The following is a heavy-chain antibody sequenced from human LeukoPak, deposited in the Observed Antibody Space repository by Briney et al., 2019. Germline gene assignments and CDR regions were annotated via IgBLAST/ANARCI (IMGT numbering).Heavy chain of an antibody. D-gene: IGHD3-3*01. J-gene: IGHJ6*03. V-gene: IGHV1-69*05. Sequence: SVKVSCKASGGTFSSYAISWVRQAPGQGLEWMGRIIPIFGTANYAQKFQGRVMITTDESTSTAYMELSSLRSEDTAVYYCAREGGTIFGVVISYYYYYMDVWGKGTTVTVSS. CDR1: GGTFSSYA. CDR2: IIPIFGTA. CDR3: AREGGTIFGVVISYYYYYMDV.